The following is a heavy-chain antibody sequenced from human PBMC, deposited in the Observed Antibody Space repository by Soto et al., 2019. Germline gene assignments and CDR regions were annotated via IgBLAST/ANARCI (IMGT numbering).Heavy chain of an antibody. Sequence: GGSLRLSCAASGFTFSSYGMHWVRQAPGKGLEWVAVISYDGSNKYYADSVKGRFTISRDNSKNTLYLQMNSLRAEDTAVYYCAKGGDSSSWYGYYYYYYGMDVWGQGTTVTVSS. D-gene: IGHD6-13*01. CDR1: GFTFSSYG. CDR2: ISYDGSNK. CDR3: AKGGDSSSWYGYYYYYYGMDV. J-gene: IGHJ6*02. V-gene: IGHV3-30*18.